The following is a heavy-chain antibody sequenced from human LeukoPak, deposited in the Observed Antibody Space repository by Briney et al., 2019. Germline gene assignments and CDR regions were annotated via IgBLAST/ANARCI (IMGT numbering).Heavy chain of an antibody. CDR3: ARDLDGYHRA. Sequence: PSQTLSLTCTVSGDSISSGSFYWSWIRQPPGKGLEWIGYIYYSGSTNYNPSLKSRVTISVDTSKNQFSLKLSSVTAADTAVYYCARDLDGYHRAWGQGTLVTVSS. J-gene: IGHJ5*02. CDR1: GDSISSGSFY. CDR2: IYYSGST. D-gene: IGHD5-24*01. V-gene: IGHV4-61*01.